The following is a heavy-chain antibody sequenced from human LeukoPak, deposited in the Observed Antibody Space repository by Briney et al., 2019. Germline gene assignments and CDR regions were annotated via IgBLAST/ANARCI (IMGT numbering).Heavy chain of an antibody. J-gene: IGHJ6*02. CDR1: GFTFSDYY. CDR2: ISSSGSTI. V-gene: IGHV3-11*01. D-gene: IGHD6-19*01. Sequence: KPGGSLRLSCAASGFTFSDYYMSWIRQAPGKGLEWVSYISSSGSTIYYADSVKGRFTISRDNAKNSLYLQMNSLRAEDTAVYYCARPLHSSGWYTPQYYYYYYGMDVWGQGTTVTVSS. CDR3: ARPLHSSGWYTPQYYYYYYGMDV.